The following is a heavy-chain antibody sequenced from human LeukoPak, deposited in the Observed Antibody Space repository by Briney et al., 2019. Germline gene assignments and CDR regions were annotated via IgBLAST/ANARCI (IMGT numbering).Heavy chain of an antibody. CDR3: ARPLMYYYGSETYYWFDP. D-gene: IGHD3-10*01. CDR2: ISSSGSTI. V-gene: IGHV3-11*04. Sequence: GGSLRLSCAASGFTFSDYYMSWIRQAPGKGLEWVSYISSSGSTIYYADSEKGRFTISRDNAKNSLYLQMNSLRAEDTAMYYCARPLMYYYGSETYYWFDPWGQGTLVTVSS. J-gene: IGHJ5*02. CDR1: GFTFSDYY.